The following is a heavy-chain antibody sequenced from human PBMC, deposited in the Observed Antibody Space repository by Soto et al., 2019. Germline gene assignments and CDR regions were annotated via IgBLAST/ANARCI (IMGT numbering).Heavy chain of an antibody. CDR2: ISGSGGST. Sequence: EVQLLESGGGLVQPGGSLRLSCAASGFTFSSYAMSWVRQAPGKGLEWVSAISGSGGSTYYADSVKGRFTISRDNSKNTLYLQMNSLRAEDTAVYYCARVGDGYNDGEHYWGQGTLVTVSS. CDR1: GFTFSSYA. D-gene: IGHD5-12*01. J-gene: IGHJ4*02. CDR3: ARVGDGYNDGEHY. V-gene: IGHV3-23*01.